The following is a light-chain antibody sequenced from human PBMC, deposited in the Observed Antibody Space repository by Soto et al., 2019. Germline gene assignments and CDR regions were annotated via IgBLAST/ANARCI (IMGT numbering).Light chain of an antibody. CDR3: QQLNTFPPFFT. V-gene: IGKV1-9*01. CDR2: GAS. J-gene: IGKJ3*01. CDR1: QGIRSY. Sequence: DIQLTQSPSFLSASVGDRVTITCRASQGIRSYLAWYQQRPGQAPELLIYGASTLRPRGAYRFSGSGSGTEFTLTLRSLQPEDFATYFWQQLNTFPPFFTFGPGTKVDIK.